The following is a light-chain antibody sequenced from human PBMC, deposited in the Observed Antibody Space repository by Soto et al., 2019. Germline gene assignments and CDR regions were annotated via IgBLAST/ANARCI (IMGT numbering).Light chain of an antibody. CDR1: SSDVGGYNY. V-gene: IGLV2-11*01. Sequence: QSVLTQPRSVSGSPGQSVTISCTGTSSDVGGYNYVSWYRQHPGKAPKLMIYDVSKRPSGVPDRFSGSKSGNTASLTISGLQAEDGADYYCCSYAGSYTGVFVTGTKVTVL. CDR2: DVS. J-gene: IGLJ1*01. CDR3: CSYAGSYTGV.